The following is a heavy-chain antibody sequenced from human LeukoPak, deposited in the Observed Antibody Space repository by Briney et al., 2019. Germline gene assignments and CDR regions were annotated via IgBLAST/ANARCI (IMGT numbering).Heavy chain of an antibody. Sequence: PSETLSLTCAVSGGSISGFYWTWIRQPPGKGLEFIGQIHYSGSTDYNPSLKSRITMSVDTSKNQFFLSLNSVTAADTAVYYCAKCGLYYNMDVWGQGTTVTVSS. CDR2: IHYSGST. J-gene: IGHJ6*02. CDR3: AKCGLYYNMDV. V-gene: IGHV4-59*03. CDR1: GGSISGFY. D-gene: IGHD1-26*01.